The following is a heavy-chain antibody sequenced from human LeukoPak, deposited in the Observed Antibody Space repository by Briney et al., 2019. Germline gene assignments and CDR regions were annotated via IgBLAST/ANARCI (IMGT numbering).Heavy chain of an antibody. D-gene: IGHD3-10*01. J-gene: IGHJ5*02. CDR1: GDSISSGTYY. CDR3: ARDWDGSGSSWFDP. CDR2: IYTSGST. V-gene: IGHV4-61*02. Sequence: PSETLSLTCTVSGDSISSGTYYWSWIRQPAGKGLEWIGRIYTSGSTNYNPSLKSRVTISVDTSKNQFSLKLSSVTAADTAVYYCARDWDGSGSSWFDPWGQGTLVTVSS.